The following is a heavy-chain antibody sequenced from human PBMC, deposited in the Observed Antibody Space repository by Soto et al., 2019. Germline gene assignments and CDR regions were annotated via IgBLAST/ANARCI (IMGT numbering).Heavy chain of an antibody. J-gene: IGHJ4*02. CDR3: ARSPRSSPYFDY. CDR2: IYPGDHET. V-gene: IGHV5-51*01. D-gene: IGHD6-13*01. Sequence: GESLKISCQCSGYTFSNFWIGWVRQLPGKGLEWMGIIYPGDHETRYSPSFHGKVTISADKSINTAYLQWNSLEASDTAFYFCARSPRSSPYFDYWGQGALVTVSS. CDR1: GYTFSNFW.